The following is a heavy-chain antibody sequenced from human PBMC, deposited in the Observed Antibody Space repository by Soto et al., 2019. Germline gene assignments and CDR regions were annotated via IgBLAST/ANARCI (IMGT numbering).Heavy chain of an antibody. V-gene: IGHV3-11*05. CDR2: ISGSSSYT. D-gene: IGHD6-19*01. CDR1: GFTFSDYY. Sequence: QVQLVESGGGLVTPGGSLRLSCAASGFTFSDYYMTWIRQAPGKGLEWVSYISGSSSYTNYADSVKGRFTISRDNTRNSLYLQMNSLRAEDTAVYYCARSDPSSGWCCNWSAPWGQESWSPSPQ. J-gene: IGHJ5*02. CDR3: ARSDPSSGWCCNWSAP.